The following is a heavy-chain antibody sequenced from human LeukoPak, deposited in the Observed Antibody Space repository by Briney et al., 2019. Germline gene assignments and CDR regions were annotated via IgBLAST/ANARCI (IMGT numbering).Heavy chain of an antibody. J-gene: IGHJ4*02. Sequence: PGGSLRLSCAASGFNFGNFWMSWVRQPPGRGLQWVASMMGDASYIYYVDSVKGRFTISRDNARNSLYLQMNSLRPEDTAIYYCARLFGGVTTFDSWSQGTLVTVSS. D-gene: IGHD2-8*02. CDR2: MMGDASYI. V-gene: IGHV3-7*01. CDR1: GFNFGNFW. CDR3: ARLFGGVTTFDS.